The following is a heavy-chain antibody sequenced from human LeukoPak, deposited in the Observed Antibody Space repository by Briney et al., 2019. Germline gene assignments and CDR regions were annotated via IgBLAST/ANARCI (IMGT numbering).Heavy chain of an antibody. D-gene: IGHD2/OR15-2a*01. CDR1: GFIFKSQG. CDR2: ISGSGTTA. CDR3: TRNMGLDS. J-gene: IGHJ4*02. V-gene: IGHV3-23*01. Sequence: GGSLRLSCVGIGFIFKSQGMNWVRQAPGKGLEWVSSISGSGTTAWYADAVKGRFTISRDNSKNTLSLQTNSLRAEDTAVYYCTRNMGLDSWGQGTLVTVST.